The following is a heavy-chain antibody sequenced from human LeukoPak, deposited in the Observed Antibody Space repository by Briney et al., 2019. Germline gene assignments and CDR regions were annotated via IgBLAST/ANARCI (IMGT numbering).Heavy chain of an antibody. D-gene: IGHD3-9*01. J-gene: IGHJ4*02. CDR2: ISYDGSNK. CDR1: GFTFSSYA. CDR3: AKDLDLYYDILTGYYQFTGFDY. V-gene: IGHV3-30*04. Sequence: GGSLRLSCAASGFTFSSYAMHWVRQAPGKGLEWVAVISYDGSNKYYADSVKGRFTISRDNSKNTLYLQMNSLRAEDTAVYYCAKDLDLYYDILTGYYQFTGFDYWGQGTLVTVSS.